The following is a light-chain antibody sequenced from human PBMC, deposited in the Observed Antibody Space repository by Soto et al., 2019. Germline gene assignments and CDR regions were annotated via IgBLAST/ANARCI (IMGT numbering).Light chain of an antibody. J-gene: IGLJ1*01. V-gene: IGLV2-14*01. Sequence: QSVLTQAAAVSGSPGQSITISCTGSGSEVGGYNYVSWYQQHPDKAPKLIIFEVNSWPSGVSHRFSGSKSGNTASLTISGLQTEDEADYYCSSYTSTSSLDVFGNGPKVTVL. CDR1: GSEVGGYNY. CDR2: EVN. CDR3: SSYTSTSSLDV.